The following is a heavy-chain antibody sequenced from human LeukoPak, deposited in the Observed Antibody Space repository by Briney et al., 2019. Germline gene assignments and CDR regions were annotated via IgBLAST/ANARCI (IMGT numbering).Heavy chain of an antibody. J-gene: IGHJ4*02. D-gene: IGHD4-17*01. CDR1: GFTFTNYW. Sequence: PGGSLRLSCAASGFTFTNYWMSWVRQAPGKGLELVANIKQDRSEKYYVDSVKGRFTISRDNAKNSLYLQMNSLRAEDTALYYCARDPGSTVTTSGGVDGLDYWGQGTLVTVSS. CDR2: IKQDRSEK. CDR3: ARDPGSTVTTSGGVDGLDY. V-gene: IGHV3-7*03.